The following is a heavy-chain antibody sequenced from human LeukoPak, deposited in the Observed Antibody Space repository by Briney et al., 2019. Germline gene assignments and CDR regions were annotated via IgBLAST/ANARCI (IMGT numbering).Heavy chain of an antibody. V-gene: IGHV3-72*01. CDR3: ARGFDYGDGFDY. CDR2: TRNRADSYTT. D-gene: IGHD4-17*01. Sequence: GGSLRLSCAASGFSHRNHYMDWVRQAPGKGLEWVGRTRNRADSYTTEYAASVRGRFIISRDDSKNSLFLQMNSLKTEDTAVYFCARGFDYGDGFDYWGQGTLVTVYS. J-gene: IGHJ4*02. CDR1: GFSHRNHY.